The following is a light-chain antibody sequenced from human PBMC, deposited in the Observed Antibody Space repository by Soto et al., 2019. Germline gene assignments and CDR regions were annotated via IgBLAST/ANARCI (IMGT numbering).Light chain of an antibody. CDR2: AAS. Sequence: DIQMTQSPSSLSASVGDRVTITCRASQSISSYLNWYQQKPGKAPKLLIYAASSLQSGVPSRFSGSGSGTDFTLTISSLPPEDFATYYCQQSYSTQYTFGQGTKLEIK. CDR1: QSISSY. CDR3: QQSYSTQYT. V-gene: IGKV1-39*01. J-gene: IGKJ2*01.